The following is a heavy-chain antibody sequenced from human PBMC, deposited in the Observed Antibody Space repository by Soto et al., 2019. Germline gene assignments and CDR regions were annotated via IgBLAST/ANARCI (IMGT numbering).Heavy chain of an antibody. CDR1: GYTFTSYA. CDR2: INAGNGNT. V-gene: IGHV1-3*01. CDR3: ALRRLRDSMDFDY. Sequence: ASVKVSCKASGYTFTSYAMHWVRQAPGQRLEWMGWINAGNGNTKYSQKFQGRATITRDTSASTAYMELSSLRSDDTAVYYCALRRLRDSMDFDYWGQGTLVTVSS. D-gene: IGHD3-22*01. J-gene: IGHJ4*02.